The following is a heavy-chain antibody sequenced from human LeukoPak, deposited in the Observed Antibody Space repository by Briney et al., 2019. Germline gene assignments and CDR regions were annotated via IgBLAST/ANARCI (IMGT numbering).Heavy chain of an antibody. CDR1: GFTFSSYG. Sequence: PGGSLRLSCAASGFTFSSYGMHWIRQAPGKGLVWVAVISYDGSNKYYADSVKGRFTISRDNSKNTLYLQMNSLRAEDMAVYYCAIDQHAILTGYPRNWYFDLWGRGTLVTVSS. J-gene: IGHJ2*01. CDR2: ISYDGSNK. V-gene: IGHV3-30*03. CDR3: AIDQHAILTGYPRNWYFDL. D-gene: IGHD3-9*01.